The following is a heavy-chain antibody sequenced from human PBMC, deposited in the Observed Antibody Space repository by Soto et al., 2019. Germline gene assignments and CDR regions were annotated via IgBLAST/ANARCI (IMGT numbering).Heavy chain of an antibody. CDR1: GFTFSSYA. V-gene: IGHV3-23*01. CDR2: ISGSGGST. J-gene: IGHJ5*02. Sequence: EVQLLESGGGLVQPGGSLRLSCAASGFTFSSYAMSWVRQAPGKGLEWVSAISGSGGSTYYADSVKGRFTISRDNSKNTLYLQMNSLKAQDTAVYYCAQRWGAARPGWFDPWGQGTLVTVSS. D-gene: IGHD6-6*01. CDR3: AQRWGAARPGWFDP.